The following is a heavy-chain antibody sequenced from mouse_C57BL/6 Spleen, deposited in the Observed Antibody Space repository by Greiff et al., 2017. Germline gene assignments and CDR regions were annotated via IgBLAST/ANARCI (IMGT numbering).Heavy chain of an antibody. Sequence: VKLQESGPELVKPEASVKISCKASGYAFSSSWMNWVKQRPGKGLEWIGRIYPGDGDTNYNGKFKGKATLTADKSSSTAYMQLSSLTSEDSAVYFCARFRGTYFDYWGQGTTLTVSS. CDR2: IYPGDGDT. V-gene: IGHV1-82*01. D-gene: IGHD1-1*01. CDR3: ARFRGTYFDY. J-gene: IGHJ2*01. CDR1: GYAFSSSW.